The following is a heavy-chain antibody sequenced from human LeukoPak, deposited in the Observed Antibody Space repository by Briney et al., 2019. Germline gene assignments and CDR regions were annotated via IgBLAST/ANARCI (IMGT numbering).Heavy chain of an antibody. Sequence: GGSLRLSCAASGFTLSSYSMNWVRQAPGKGLEWVSSISSSSSYIYYADSVKGRFTISRDNAKNSLYLQMNSLRAEDTAVYYCARDSYSGSYRLFDYWGQGTLVTVSS. J-gene: IGHJ4*02. D-gene: IGHD1-26*01. CDR3: ARDSYSGSYRLFDY. CDR2: ISSSSSYI. CDR1: GFTLSSYS. V-gene: IGHV3-21*01.